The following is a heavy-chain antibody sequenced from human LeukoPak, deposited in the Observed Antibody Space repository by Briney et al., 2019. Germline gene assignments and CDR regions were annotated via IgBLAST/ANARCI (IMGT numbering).Heavy chain of an antibody. CDR1: GGSFSGYY. Sequence: PSETLSLTCAVYGGSFSGYYWSWIRQPPGKGLEWIGEINHSGSTNYNPSLKSRVTISVDTSRNQFSLKLSSVTAADTAVYYCARGRGSDYYDSSGYYYRVFDYWGQGTLVTVSS. CDR3: ARGRGSDYYDSSGYYYRVFDY. V-gene: IGHV4-34*01. J-gene: IGHJ4*02. CDR2: INHSGST. D-gene: IGHD3-22*01.